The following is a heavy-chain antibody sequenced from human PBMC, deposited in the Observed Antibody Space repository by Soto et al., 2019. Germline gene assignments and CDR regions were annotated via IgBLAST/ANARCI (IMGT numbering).Heavy chain of an antibody. V-gene: IGHV1-69*02. CDR3: ARGGAVAGDPNLQRYYYGMDV. D-gene: IGHD6-19*01. J-gene: IGHJ6*02. Sequence: QVQLVQSGAEVKKPGSSVKVSCEASGRTFSSYSIIWVRQAPGQGLEWMGRITPVLGIANYAQKFQGRVTTTAHKPTSPAYMDRSSLTFEDTAVYYCARGGAVAGDPNLQRYYYGMDVWGQGTTVTVSS. CDR2: ITPVLGIA. CDR1: GRTFSSYS.